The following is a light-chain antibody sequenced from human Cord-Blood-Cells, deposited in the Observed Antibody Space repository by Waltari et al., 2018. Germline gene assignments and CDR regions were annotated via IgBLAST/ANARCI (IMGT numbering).Light chain of an antibody. V-gene: IGLV2-8*01. CDR1: SSDAGGYNY. CDR3: SSYAGSNNRV. Sequence: QSALTQPPSASGSPGQSVTISCTGTSSDAGGYNYVSWYQQHPGNAPKLMIYEVSKRPSGVPDRFSGSKSGNTASLTVAGLQAEDEADYYCSSYAGSNNRVFGGGTKLTVL. J-gene: IGLJ3*02. CDR2: EVS.